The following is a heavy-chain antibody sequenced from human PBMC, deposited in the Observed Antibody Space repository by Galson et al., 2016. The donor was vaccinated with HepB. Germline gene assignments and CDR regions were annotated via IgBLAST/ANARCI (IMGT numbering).Heavy chain of an antibody. V-gene: IGHV4-4*02. CDR3: ARWREDYQGSGRTFDY. Sequence: SETLSLTCAASNDSITSIYWWNWVRQTPGKGLEWIGEIYHSGTTNYNPSLKSRGTISIDKSKNQFSLKLTSVTAADTAVYYCARWREDYQGSGRTFDYWGQGTLVTVSS. J-gene: IGHJ4*02. CDR1: NDSITSIYW. CDR2: IYHSGTT. D-gene: IGHD3-10*01.